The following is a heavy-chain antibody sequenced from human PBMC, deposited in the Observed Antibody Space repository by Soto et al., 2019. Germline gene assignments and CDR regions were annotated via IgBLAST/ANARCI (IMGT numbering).Heavy chain of an antibody. Sequence: GGSLRLSCAASGFTLSAYDMHWVRQAEGKGLEWVSALGAADDPYYLVSVKGRFTISRENAKNSLYLQMNNLRAGDTAVYYCARAYSGRLPRRADYYYAMDVWGQGTTVTVSS. V-gene: IGHV3-13*05. CDR2: LGAADDP. J-gene: IGHJ6*02. CDR1: GFTLSAYD. D-gene: IGHD2-15*01. CDR3: ARAYSGRLPRRADYYYAMDV.